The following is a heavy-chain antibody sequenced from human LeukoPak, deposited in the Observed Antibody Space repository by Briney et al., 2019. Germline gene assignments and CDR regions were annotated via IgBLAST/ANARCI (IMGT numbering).Heavy chain of an antibody. V-gene: IGHV3-48*03. Sequence: GGSLRLSCAASGFTFSSYEMNWVRQAPGKGLEWVSYISSSGSTIYYADSVKGRFTISRDNAKNSLYLQMNSLRAEDTAVYYCARGISSSWTYDFDYWGQGTLVTVSS. CDR1: GFTFSSYE. J-gene: IGHJ4*02. D-gene: IGHD6-13*01. CDR3: ARGISSSWTYDFDY. CDR2: ISSSGSTI.